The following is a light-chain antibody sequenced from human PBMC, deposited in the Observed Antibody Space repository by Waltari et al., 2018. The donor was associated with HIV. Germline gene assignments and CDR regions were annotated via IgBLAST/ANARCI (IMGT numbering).Light chain of an antibody. Sequence: QSALTQPPSASGSPGQSVTISCTGISSDVGGYNYVSWYQQPPGKAPKLMIYEVSKRPSGVPDRFSGSKSGNTASLTVSGLQAEDEADYYCSSYAGSNSVVFGGGTKLTVL. CDR1: SSDVGGYNY. J-gene: IGLJ2*01. CDR3: SSYAGSNSVV. CDR2: EVS. V-gene: IGLV2-8*01.